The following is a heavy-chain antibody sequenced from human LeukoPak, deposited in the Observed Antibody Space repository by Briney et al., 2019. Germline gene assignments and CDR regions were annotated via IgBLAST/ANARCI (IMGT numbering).Heavy chain of an antibody. Sequence: PGGSLRLSCAAYGFTFSSYEMNWDRQAPGKGLEWVSYISSSGSTIYYADSVKGRFTIPRDNAKNSLFLQMNSLRAEDTAVYFCARVAGRVFRSYYYYYMDVWGEGTTVTVSS. CDR2: ISSSGSTI. J-gene: IGHJ6*03. CDR1: GFTFSSYE. D-gene: IGHD6-19*01. V-gene: IGHV3-48*03. CDR3: ARVAGRVFRSYYYYYMDV.